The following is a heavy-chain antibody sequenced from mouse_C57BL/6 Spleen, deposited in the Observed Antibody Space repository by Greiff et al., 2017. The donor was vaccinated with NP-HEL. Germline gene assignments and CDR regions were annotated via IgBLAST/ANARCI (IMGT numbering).Heavy chain of an antibody. V-gene: IGHV1-18*01. D-gene: IGHD1-1*01. CDR1: GYTFTDYN. CDR2: INPNNGGT. J-gene: IGHJ1*03. CDR3: ARRGYGSNPYWYFDV. Sequence: EVQLQQSGPELVKPGASVKIPCKASGYTFTDYNMDWVKQSHGKSLEWIGDINPNNGGTIYNQKFKGKATLTVDKSSSTAYMELRSLTSEDTAVYYCARRGYGSNPYWYFDVWGTGTTVTVSS.